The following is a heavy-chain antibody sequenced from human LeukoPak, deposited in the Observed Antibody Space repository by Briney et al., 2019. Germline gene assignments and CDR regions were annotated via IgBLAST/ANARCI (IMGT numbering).Heavy chain of an antibody. J-gene: IGHJ4*02. D-gene: IGHD3-10*01. V-gene: IGHV3-23*01. CDR1: GFTFSTYG. CDR2: ISGSGGST. CDR3: XXXXXXYYGPYPFDY. Sequence: GGSLRLSCVASGFTFSTYGMSWVRQAPGKGLEWVSAISGSGGSTYYADSVKGRLTISRDNSKNTLYLQMNSLRAEDTAVYYXXXXXXXYYGPYPFDYWGQGTLVTVSS.